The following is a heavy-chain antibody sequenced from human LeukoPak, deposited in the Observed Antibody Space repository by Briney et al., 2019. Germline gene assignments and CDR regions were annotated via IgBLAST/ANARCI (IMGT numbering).Heavy chain of an antibody. CDR2: INHSGST. CDR1: GGSFSGYY. CDR3: ARDPLRGVYVDY. D-gene: IGHD2-8*01. Sequence: SETLSLTCAVYGGSFSGYYWSWIRQPPGKGLEWIGEINHSGSTNYNPSLKSRVTISVDKSKNQFSLKLSSVTAADTAVYYCARDPLRGVYVDYWGQGTLVTVSS. J-gene: IGHJ4*02. V-gene: IGHV4-34*01.